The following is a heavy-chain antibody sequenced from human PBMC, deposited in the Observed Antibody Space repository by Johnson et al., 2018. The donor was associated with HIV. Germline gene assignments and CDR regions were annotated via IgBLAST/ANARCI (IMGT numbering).Heavy chain of an antibody. J-gene: IGHJ3*02. D-gene: IGHD1-26*01. CDR1: GFTFSSYA. CDR2: ISYDGSNK. Sequence: QVQLVESGGGVVQPGRSLILSCAASGFTFSSYAMHWVRQAPGKGLEWVAVISYDGSNKYYADSVKGRFTTSRDNSKNTLYLKMNSLRAEDTVVYYCARYGISFVGATTVKWAFDIWGQGTMVTVSS. V-gene: IGHV3-30-3*01. CDR3: ARYGISFVGATTVKWAFDI.